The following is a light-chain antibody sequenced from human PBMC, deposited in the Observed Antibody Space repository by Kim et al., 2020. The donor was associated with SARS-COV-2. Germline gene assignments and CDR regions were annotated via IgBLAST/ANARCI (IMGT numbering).Light chain of an antibody. V-gene: IGKV1-5*03. CDR3: QHYKSYSTVT. J-gene: IGKJ4*01. CDR2: GAS. CDR1: RPIVMF. Sequence: SLGDMVTISCRASRPIVMFLSWSRLNPGIAPKLLVYGASRLRGGVPSRFSGSWSEAEFTLTITNLQSDDFASYYCQHYKSYSTVTFGGGTKVDIK.